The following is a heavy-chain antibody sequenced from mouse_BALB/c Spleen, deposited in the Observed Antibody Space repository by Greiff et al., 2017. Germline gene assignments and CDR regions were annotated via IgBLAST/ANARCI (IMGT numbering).Heavy chain of an antibody. J-gene: IGHJ3*01. CDR2: IDPENGDT. V-gene: IGHV14-4*02. CDR3: NTEPARATSWFAY. CDR1: GFNIKDYY. D-gene: IGHD3-1*01. Sequence: VHVKQSGAELVRSGASVKLSCTASGFNIKDYYMHWVKQRPEQCLEWIGWIDPENGDTEYAPKFQGKATMTADTSSNTAYLQLSSLTSEDTAVYYCNTEPARATSWFAYWGQGTLVTVSA.